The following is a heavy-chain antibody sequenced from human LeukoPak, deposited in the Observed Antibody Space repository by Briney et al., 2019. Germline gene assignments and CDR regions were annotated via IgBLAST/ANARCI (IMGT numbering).Heavy chain of an antibody. V-gene: IGHV3-23*01. D-gene: IGHD3-22*01. CDR2: ISGSGGST. CDR1: GFTFSSYG. CDR3: ARERYYYDSSGYYPPYWYFDL. Sequence: PGGTLRLSCAASGFTFSSYGMSWVRQAPGKGLEWVSAISGSGGSTYYADSVKGRFTISRDNSKNTLYLQMNSLRAEDTAVYYCARERYYYDSSGYYPPYWYFDLWGRGTLVTVSS. J-gene: IGHJ2*01.